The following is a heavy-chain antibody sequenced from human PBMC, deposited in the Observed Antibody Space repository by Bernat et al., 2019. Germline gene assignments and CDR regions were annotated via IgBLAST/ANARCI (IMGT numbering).Heavy chain of an antibody. Sequence: VQLVESGGGVVQPGGSLRLSCAASGFTFSSYAMSWVRQAPGKGLEWVSAISGSGGSTYYADSVKGRFTISRDNSKNTLYLQMNSLRAEDTAVYYCASPLYYYDSSGYYLDYWGQGTLVTVSS. CDR2: ISGSGGST. V-gene: IGHV3-23*04. J-gene: IGHJ4*02. D-gene: IGHD3-22*01. CDR3: ASPLYYYDSSGYYLDY. CDR1: GFTFSSYA.